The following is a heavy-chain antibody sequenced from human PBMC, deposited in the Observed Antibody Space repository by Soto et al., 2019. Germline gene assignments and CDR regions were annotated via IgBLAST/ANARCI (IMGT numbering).Heavy chain of an antibody. CDR3: XXAXYDXSGYYPASSNGXHV. V-gene: IGHV4-61*01. CDR2: IYYSGST. Sequence: SETLSLTCTVSGGSVSSGSYYWSWIRQPPGKGLEWIGYIYYSGSTNYNPSLKSRVTISVDTSKNQFSLKLSSVTAADTAVYXXXXAXYDXSGYYPASSNGXHVWGQGTTVTXS. J-gene: IGHJ6*02. CDR1: GGSVSSGSYY. D-gene: IGHD3-22*01.